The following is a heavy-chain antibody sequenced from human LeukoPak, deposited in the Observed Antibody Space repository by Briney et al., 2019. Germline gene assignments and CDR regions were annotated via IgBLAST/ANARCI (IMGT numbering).Heavy chain of an antibody. V-gene: IGHV4-59*01. D-gene: IGHD1-26*01. J-gene: IGHJ3*02. CDR1: GGSISSYY. CDR3: ARETRLHSGSYSNDAFDI. Sequence: SETLSLTCTVSGGSISSYYWSWIWQPPGKGLEWIGYISYSGSTDYNPSLKSQVTISLDTSKNQFSLRLSSVTAADTAVYYCARETRLHSGSYSNDAFDIWGQGTMVTVS. CDR2: ISYSGST.